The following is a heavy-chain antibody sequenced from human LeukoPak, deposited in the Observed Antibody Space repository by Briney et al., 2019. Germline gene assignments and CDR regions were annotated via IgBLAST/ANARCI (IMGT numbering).Heavy chain of an antibody. V-gene: IGHV3-7*03. CDR2: IKQDGSEK. D-gene: IGHD2-8*01. CDR3: AKDPDCTSGVCYTFFDY. Sequence: GGSLRLSCAASGFTFSSYWMSWVRQAPGKGLEWAANIKQDGSEKNYVDSMKGRFTISRDNSNNTLYLQMNSLRAEDTAVYYCAKDPDCTSGVCYTFFDYWGQGTLVTVSS. J-gene: IGHJ4*02. CDR1: GFTFSSYW.